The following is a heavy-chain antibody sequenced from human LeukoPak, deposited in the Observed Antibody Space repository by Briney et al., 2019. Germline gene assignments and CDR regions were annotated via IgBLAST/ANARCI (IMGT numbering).Heavy chain of an antibody. V-gene: IGHV4-59*12. CDR1: GGSISSYY. Sequence: PSETLSLTCTVSGGSISSYYWSWIRQPPGKGLEWIGYIYYSGSTNYNPSLKSRVTISVDTSKNQFSLKLSSVTAADTAVYYCARRRRNYGDRRTTFDYWGQGTLVTVSS. D-gene: IGHD4-17*01. CDR2: IYYSGST. CDR3: ARRRRNYGDRRTTFDY. J-gene: IGHJ4*02.